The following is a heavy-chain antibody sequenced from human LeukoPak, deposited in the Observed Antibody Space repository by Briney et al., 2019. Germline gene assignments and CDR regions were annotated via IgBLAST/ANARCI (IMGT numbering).Heavy chain of an antibody. J-gene: IGHJ6*03. CDR2: IIPIFGTA. Sequence: GASVKVSCKASGGTFSSYAISWVRQAPGRGLEWMGGIIPIFGTANYAQKFQGRVTITTDESTSTAYMELSSLRSEDTAVYYCARGNGRDFWSGYHTHYYYMDVWGKGTTVTVSS. D-gene: IGHD3-3*01. V-gene: IGHV1-69*05. CDR3: ARGNGRDFWSGYHTHYYYMDV. CDR1: GGTFSSYA.